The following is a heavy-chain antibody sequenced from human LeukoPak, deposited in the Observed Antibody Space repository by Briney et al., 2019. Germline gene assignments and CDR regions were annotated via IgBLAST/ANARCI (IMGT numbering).Heavy chain of an antibody. CDR1: GFTFSSYS. V-gene: IGHV3-21*01. Sequence: PGGSLRLSCEASGFTFSSYSMNWVRQAPGKGLEWVSSISSSTTYIYYADSVEGRFTISRDNAKNSLYLQMNNLTAEDTAVYYCARGSYISSWYPRWEYFQHWGQGTLVTVSS. CDR2: ISSSTTYI. D-gene: IGHD6-13*01. CDR3: ARGSYISSWYPRWEYFQH. J-gene: IGHJ1*01.